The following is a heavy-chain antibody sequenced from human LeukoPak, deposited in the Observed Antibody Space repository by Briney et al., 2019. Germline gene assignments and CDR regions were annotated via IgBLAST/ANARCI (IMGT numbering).Heavy chain of an antibody. CDR1: GFAFSRYG. D-gene: IGHD3-10*01. J-gene: IGHJ4*02. CDR2: LNSDGSST. CDR3: ASETYYYGSENDYKGQL. V-gene: IGHV3-74*01. Sequence: GGSLRLSCAASGFAFSRYGMHWGRQAPGKGLVWVSRLNSDGSSTTYADSVKGRFTISRDNAKNTLYLQMNSLRAEDTAVYYCASETYYYGSENDYKGQLWGQGTLVTVSS.